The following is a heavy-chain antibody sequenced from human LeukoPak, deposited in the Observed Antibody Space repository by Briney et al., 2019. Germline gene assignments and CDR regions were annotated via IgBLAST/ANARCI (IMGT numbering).Heavy chain of an antibody. CDR3: ARGRDSSSLYVHYFDY. D-gene: IGHD6-13*01. J-gene: IGHJ4*02. CDR2: TYYSGST. V-gene: IGHV4-31*03. CDR1: SGSFTSGGYY. Sequence: PSQTLSLTCTVSSGSFTSGGYYWSWIRQHPGKGLDWIGYTYYSGSTYCNPSLKGRVTISVDTSKNQFSLKLTSVTAADTAVYYCARGRDSSSLYVHYFDYWGQGTLVTVSS.